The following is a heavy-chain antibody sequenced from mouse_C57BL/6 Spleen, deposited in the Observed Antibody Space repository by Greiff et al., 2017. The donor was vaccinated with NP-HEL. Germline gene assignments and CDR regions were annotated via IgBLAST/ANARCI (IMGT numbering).Heavy chain of an antibody. CDR1: GYTFTSYW. CDR3: AVVPLYYEYDGSAMDY. CDR2: INPSSGYT. D-gene: IGHD2-4*01. Sequence: VQLQESGAELAKPGASVKLSCKASGYTFTSYWMHWVKQRPGQGLEWIGYINPSSGYTTYNKKFKDKATLTADKSSNPAYMQLSSLTYEDSAVYYCAVVPLYYEYDGSAMDYWGQGTSVTVSS. V-gene: IGHV1-7*01. J-gene: IGHJ4*01.